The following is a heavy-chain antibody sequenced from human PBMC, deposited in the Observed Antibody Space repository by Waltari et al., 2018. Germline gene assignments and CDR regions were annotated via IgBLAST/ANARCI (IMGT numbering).Heavy chain of an antibody. CDR3: ARDLKGSGSYYKPYYFDY. CDR1: GYTFTGYY. V-gene: IGHV1-2*02. D-gene: IGHD3-10*01. CDR2: INPNSGGT. J-gene: IGHJ4*02. Sequence: QVQLVQSGAEVKKPGASVKVSCKASGYTFTGYYMHWVRQAPGQGLEWMGWINPNSGGTNYAQKFQGRVTMTRDTSISTAYMELSRLRSDDTAVYYCARDLKGSGSYYKPYYFDYWGQGTLVTVSS.